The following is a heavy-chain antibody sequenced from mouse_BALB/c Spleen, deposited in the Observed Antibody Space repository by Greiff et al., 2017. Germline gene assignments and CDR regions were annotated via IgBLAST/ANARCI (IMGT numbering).Heavy chain of an antibody. Sequence: QVQLQQPGAELVKPGASVKLSCKASGYTFTSYWMHWVKQRPGQGLEWIGEINPSNGRTNYNEKFKSKATLTVDKSSSTAYMQLSSLTSEDSAVYYCARYYGKYEENAWFAYWGQGTLVTVSA. J-gene: IGHJ3*01. D-gene: IGHD2-1*01. CDR2: INPSNGRT. V-gene: IGHV1S81*02. CDR1: GYTFTSYW. CDR3: ARYYGKYEENAWFAY.